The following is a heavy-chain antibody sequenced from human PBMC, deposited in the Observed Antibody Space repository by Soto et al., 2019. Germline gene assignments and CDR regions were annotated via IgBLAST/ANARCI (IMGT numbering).Heavy chain of an antibody. V-gene: IGHV3-30-3*01. Sequence: GGSLRLSCAASGFTFSSYAMHWVRQAPGKGLEWVAVISYDGSNKYYADSVKGRFTISRDNSKNTLYLQMNSLRAEDTAVYYCARDRLMWAIAVEAVPAYYYYGMDVWGKGTKVTVSS. CDR3: ARDRLMWAIAVEAVPAYYYYGMDV. J-gene: IGHJ6*04. CDR2: ISYDGSNK. D-gene: IGHD6-19*01. CDR1: GFTFSSYA.